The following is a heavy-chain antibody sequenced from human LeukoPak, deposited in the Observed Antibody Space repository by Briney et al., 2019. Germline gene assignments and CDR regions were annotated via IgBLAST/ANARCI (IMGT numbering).Heavy chain of an antibody. CDR1: GFIFSSYE. J-gene: IGHJ4*02. CDR2: ISEGGSTI. D-gene: IGHD1-26*01. V-gene: IGHV3-48*03. Sequence: PGGSLRLSCAASGFIFSSYEMIWVRQAPGKGLEWISYISEGGSTIKYADSVKGRFTISRDNAKNSLYLQMISLRAEDTAIYFCAGGPQYSGSYAYWGQGTLVTVSS. CDR3: AGGPQYSGSYAY.